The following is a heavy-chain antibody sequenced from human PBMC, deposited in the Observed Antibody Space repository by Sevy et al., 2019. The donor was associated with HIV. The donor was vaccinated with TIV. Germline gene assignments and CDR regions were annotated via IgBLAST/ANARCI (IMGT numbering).Heavy chain of an antibody. D-gene: IGHD2-2*01. CDR2: ISWDGGST. J-gene: IGHJ6*02. Sequence: GGSLRLSCAASGFTFDDYAMHWVRQAPGKGLEWVSLISWDGGSTYYADSVKGRFTISRDNSKNSLYPQMNSLRAEDTALYYCAKDKGAAGERFYQLPKGAYYYGMDVWGQGTTVTVSS. CDR3: AKDKGAAGERFYQLPKGAYYYGMDV. CDR1: GFTFDDYA. V-gene: IGHV3-43D*04.